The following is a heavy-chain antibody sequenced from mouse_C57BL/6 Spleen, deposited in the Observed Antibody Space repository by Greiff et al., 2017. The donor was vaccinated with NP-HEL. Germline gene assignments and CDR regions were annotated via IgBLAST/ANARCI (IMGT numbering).Heavy chain of an antibody. D-gene: IGHD4-1*01. CDR2: ISNGGGST. V-gene: IGHV5-12*01. CDR1: GFTFSDYY. CDR3: ARQGTGTCRYIDV. Sequence: EVQLVESGGGLVQPGGSLKLSCAASGFTFSDYYMYWVRQTPEKRLEWVAYISNGGGSTYYPDTVKGRFTISRDNAKNTLYLQMSRLKSEDTAMYYCARQGTGTCRYIDVWGTGTTVTVSS. J-gene: IGHJ1*03.